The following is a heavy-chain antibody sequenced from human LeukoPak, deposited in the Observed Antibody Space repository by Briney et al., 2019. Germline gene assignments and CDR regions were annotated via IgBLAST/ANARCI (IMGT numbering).Heavy chain of an antibody. Sequence: GGSLRLSCAASGITLSTYWMSWVRQAPGKGLEWVANIKQDGSEKNYVDSVKGRFTISRDNARNSLYLQMGSLRAEDTALYYCARGGLYWHIWGQGTMVTVSS. CDR2: IKQDGSEK. CDR1: GITLSTYW. CDR3: ARGGLYWHI. V-gene: IGHV3-7*04. D-gene: IGHD2-15*01. J-gene: IGHJ3*02.